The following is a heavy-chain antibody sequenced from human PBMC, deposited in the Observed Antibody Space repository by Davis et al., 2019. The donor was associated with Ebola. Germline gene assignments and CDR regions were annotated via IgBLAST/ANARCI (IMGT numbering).Heavy chain of an antibody. CDR3: ARTKYAGRVVEDV. CDR1: GGSISSYY. CDR2: IYYSGST. J-gene: IGHJ6*02. V-gene: IGHV4-39*07. Sequence: MPSETLSLTCTVSGGSISSYYWSWIRQPPGKGLEWIGSIYYSGSTYYNPSLKSRVTISVDTSKNQFSLKLSSVTAADTAVYYCARTKYAGRVVEDVWGQGTTVTVSS. D-gene: IGHD2-15*01.